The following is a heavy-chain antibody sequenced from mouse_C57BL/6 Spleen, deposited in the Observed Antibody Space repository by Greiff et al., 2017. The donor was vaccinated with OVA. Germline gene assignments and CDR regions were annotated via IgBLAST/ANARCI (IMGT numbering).Heavy chain of an antibody. CDR3: ARTTTVLAHWYFEV. CDR2: INPSSGYT. V-gene: IGHV1-4*01. J-gene: IGHJ1*03. D-gene: IGHD1-1*01. Sequence: VQLQQSGAELARPGASVKMSCKASGYTFTSYTMNWVKQRPGQGLEWIGYINPSSGYTKYNQKFKDKATLTADKSSSTAYMQLSSLTSEDSAVYYCARTTTVLAHWYFEVWGTGTTVTVSS. CDR1: GYTFTSYT.